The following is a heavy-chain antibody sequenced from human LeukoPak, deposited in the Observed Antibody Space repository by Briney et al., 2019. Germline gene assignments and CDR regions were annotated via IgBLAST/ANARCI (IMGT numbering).Heavy chain of an antibody. CDR3: ARDEVEGSSNAFDI. V-gene: IGHV4-59*01. D-gene: IGHD6-13*01. CDR2: SYYSGST. J-gene: IGHJ3*02. CDR1: GVSISSYY. Sequence: SETLSLTCTVSGVSISSYYWNWLRQPPGKGLEWIGYSYYSGSTNYNPSLKSRVTISVDSSKNQFSLKLSSVTAADTAVYYCARDEVEGSSNAFDIWGQGTMVTVSS.